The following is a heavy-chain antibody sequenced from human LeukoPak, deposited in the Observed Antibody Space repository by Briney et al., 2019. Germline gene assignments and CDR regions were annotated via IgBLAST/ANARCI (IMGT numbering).Heavy chain of an antibody. J-gene: IGHJ4*02. V-gene: IGHV3-66*01. D-gene: IGHD3-22*01. CDR3: ARDSGGSSGFYSHDY. CDR2: IYSGGST. CDR1: GFTVSSNY. Sequence: PGGSLRLSCAASGFTVSSNYMSGVRQAPGKGLEWVSLIYSGGSTYYADSVQGRFTISRDNSKNTLYLQMNSLRAEDTAVYYCARDSGGSSGFYSHDYWGQGTLVTVSS.